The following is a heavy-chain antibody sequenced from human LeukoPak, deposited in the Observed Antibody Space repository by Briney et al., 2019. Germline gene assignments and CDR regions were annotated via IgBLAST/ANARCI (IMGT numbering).Heavy chain of an antibody. V-gene: IGHV3-21*01. CDR3: AREDLDYGDPVD. CDR1: GFTLRSYT. CDR2: IGISSNKI. Sequence: GGSLRLSCAASGFTLRSYTMNWVRQAPGKGLEWVSSIGISSNKIYYADSVKGRFIISRDNAKNSVYLQMNSLRAEDTAVYYCAREDLDYGDPVDWGQGTLVTVSS. J-gene: IGHJ4*02. D-gene: IGHD4-17*01.